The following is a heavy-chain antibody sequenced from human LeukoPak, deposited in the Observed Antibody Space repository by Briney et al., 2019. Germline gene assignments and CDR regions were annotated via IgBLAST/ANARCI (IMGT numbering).Heavy chain of an antibody. V-gene: IGHV3-53*01. CDR1: GFTVSSNY. D-gene: IGHD2-2*01. Sequence: PGGSLRLSCAASGFTVSSNYMSWVRQAPGKGLEWVSVIYSGGSTYYADSVNGRFTISRDNAKKSLFLQMNSLRAEDTAVYYCARSTSYYYGMDVWGQGTTVTVSS. J-gene: IGHJ6*02. CDR3: ARSTSYYYGMDV. CDR2: IYSGGST.